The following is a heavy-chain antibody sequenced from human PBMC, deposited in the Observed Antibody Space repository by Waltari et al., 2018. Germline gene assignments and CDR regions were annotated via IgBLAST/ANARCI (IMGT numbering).Heavy chain of an antibody. Sequence: QVHLVESGGGEVQPGASLRLSCTASGFSFGLASIHWVRQAPGKGLDWVAVISHDSSYIFYAGSVKGRVTISRDNSRNTMFLQMNSLRREDTATYYCTRVAFGFSFGSRLDDWGRGTLVTVSS. J-gene: IGHJ4*02. D-gene: IGHD3-3*01. V-gene: IGHV3-30-3*01. CDR1: GFSFGLAS. CDR2: ISHDSSYI. CDR3: TRVAFGFSFGSRLDD.